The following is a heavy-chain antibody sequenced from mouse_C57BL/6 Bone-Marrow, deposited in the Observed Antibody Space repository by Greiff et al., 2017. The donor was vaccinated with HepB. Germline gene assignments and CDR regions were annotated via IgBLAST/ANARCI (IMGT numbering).Heavy chain of an antibody. D-gene: IGHD1-3*01. V-gene: IGHV1-15*01. CDR3: ARSEWLNSWFAY. CDR2: IDPETGGT. Sequence: VQLQQSGAELVRPGASVTLSCKASGYTFTDYEMHWVKQTPVHGLEWIGAIDPETGGTAYNQKFKGKAILTADKSSSTAYMELRSLTSKDSAVYYWARSEWLNSWFAYWGQGTLVTVYA. J-gene: IGHJ3*01. CDR1: GYTFTDYE.